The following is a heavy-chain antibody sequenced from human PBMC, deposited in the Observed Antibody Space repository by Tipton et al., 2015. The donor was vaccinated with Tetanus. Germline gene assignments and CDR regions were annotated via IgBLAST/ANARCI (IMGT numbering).Heavy chain of an antibody. CDR1: GFTFSSYA. V-gene: IGHV3-30-3*01. J-gene: IGHJ4*02. CDR2: ISYDGSNK. Sequence: SLRLSCAASGFTFSSYAMHWVRQAPGKGLEWVAVISYDGSNKYYADSVKGRFTISRDNSKNTLYLQMNSLRAEDTAVYYCARVRGSSGYYNDWGQGTLVTVSS. CDR3: ARVRGSSGYYND. D-gene: IGHD3-22*01.